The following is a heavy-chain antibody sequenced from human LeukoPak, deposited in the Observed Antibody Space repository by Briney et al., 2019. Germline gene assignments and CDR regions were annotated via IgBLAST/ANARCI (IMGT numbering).Heavy chain of an antibody. CDR2: IYYSGST. J-gene: IGHJ4*02. CDR3: ARSPRSDFWSGYYLDY. Sequence: SEALSLTCTVSGGSISSGGYYWSWIRQHPGKGLEWIGYIYYSGSTYYNPSLKSRVTISVDTSKNQFSLKLSSVTAADTAVYYCARSPRSDFWSGYYLDYWGQGILVTVSS. D-gene: IGHD3-3*01. V-gene: IGHV4-31*03. CDR1: GGSISSGGYY.